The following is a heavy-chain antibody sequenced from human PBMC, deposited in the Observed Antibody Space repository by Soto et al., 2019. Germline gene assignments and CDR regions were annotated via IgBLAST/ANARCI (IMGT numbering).Heavy chain of an antibody. D-gene: IGHD2-2*01. V-gene: IGHV1-46*03. CDR2: IKPRGGST. Sequence: QVQLVQSGAEVKKPGASVKVSCKASGYTFTSYYVHWVRQAPGQGLEWMGIIKPRGGSTSYAQKFQGRVTMTKDTSTNTVYMELSSLRSDDTAVYYCASISRSTMGNLGVFDYWGQGTLVTVSS. CDR3: ASISRSTMGNLGVFDY. J-gene: IGHJ4*02. CDR1: GYTFTSYY.